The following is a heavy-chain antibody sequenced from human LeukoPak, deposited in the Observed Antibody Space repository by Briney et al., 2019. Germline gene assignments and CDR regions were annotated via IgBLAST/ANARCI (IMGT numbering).Heavy chain of an antibody. J-gene: IGHJ5*02. V-gene: IGHV1-46*01. Sequence: ASVKVSSKASGYTFTSYDINWVRQAPGQGLGWMGRMNSSGGSTSYAQTFQGRLTMTRDTSTSTVYMELSSLRSEDTAVYYCARVGQAAAVNRGGNWFDPWGQGTLVTVSP. D-gene: IGHD6-13*01. CDR3: ARVGQAAAVNRGGNWFDP. CDR1: GYTFTSYD. CDR2: MNSSGGST.